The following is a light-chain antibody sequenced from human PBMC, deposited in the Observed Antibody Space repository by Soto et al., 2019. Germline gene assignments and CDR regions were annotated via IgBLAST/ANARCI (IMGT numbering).Light chain of an antibody. CDR3: QQANSFPLT. J-gene: IGKJ5*01. CDR1: QGISSW. Sequence: DIQMTQSPSSVSASVGDRVTITCRASQGISSWLAWYKQKPGKAPKLLIYAVSSLHGGVPSRFSGSAAGTDFSITISSLHPEDFATYYCQQANSFPLTFGQGTRLYSK. CDR2: AVS. V-gene: IGKV1D-12*01.